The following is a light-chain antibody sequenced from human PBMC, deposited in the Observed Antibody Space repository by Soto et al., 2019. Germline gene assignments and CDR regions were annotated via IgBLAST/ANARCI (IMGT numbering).Light chain of an antibody. Sequence: DIVMTQSPVSLPVTPGEPASISCRSSQSLLHSDGYNYLDWYLQKPGQSPQVLIYLGSNRASGVPDRFSGSGSGTDFTLKISRVEAEDVGIYYCMQALKNHPTLGQGTKVDIK. CDR1: QSLLHSDGYNY. CDR3: MQALKNHPT. V-gene: IGKV2-28*01. CDR2: LGS. J-gene: IGKJ1*01.